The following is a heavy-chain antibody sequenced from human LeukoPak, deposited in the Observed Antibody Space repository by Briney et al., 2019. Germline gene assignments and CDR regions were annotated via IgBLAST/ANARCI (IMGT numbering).Heavy chain of an antibody. Sequence: GGSLRLSCAASGFTFSSYAMSWVRQAPGKGLEWVSNISGRGGSTYYADSVKGRFTISRDNSKNTLYLQMNSLRAEDTAVYYCARDWDDFWSGYPFVSGEALDYWGQGTLVTVSS. CDR2: ISGRGGST. CDR1: GFTFSSYA. CDR3: ARDWDDFWSGYPFVSGEALDY. J-gene: IGHJ4*02. D-gene: IGHD3-3*01. V-gene: IGHV3-23*01.